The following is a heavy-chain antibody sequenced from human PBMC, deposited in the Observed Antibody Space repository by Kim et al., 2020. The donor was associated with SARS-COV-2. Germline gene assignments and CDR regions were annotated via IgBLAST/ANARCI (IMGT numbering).Heavy chain of an antibody. D-gene: IGHD3-9*01. Sequence: SETLSLTCAVYGGSFSGYYWSWIRQPPGKGLEWIGEINHSGSTNYNPSLKSRVTISVDTSKNQFSLKLSSVTAADTAVYYCARGRRYFDWLSKWDLPTEFDYWGQGTLVTVSS. V-gene: IGHV4-34*01. CDR3: ARGRRYFDWLSKWDLPTEFDY. CDR1: GGSFSGYY. J-gene: IGHJ4*02. CDR2: INHSGST.